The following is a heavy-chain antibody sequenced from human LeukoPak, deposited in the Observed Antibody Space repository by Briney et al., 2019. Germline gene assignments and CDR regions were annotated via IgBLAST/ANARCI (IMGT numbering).Heavy chain of an antibody. Sequence: ASVKVSCKASGYTFTSYGYSWVRQAPGQGLEWMGWISVYNGNTNYAQKPQGRGTMTTDKSTSTPYIELMSRRSDVPAVSYYARDLYDILTGYYRDDAFDIWGQGTMVTVSS. D-gene: IGHD3-9*01. J-gene: IGHJ3*02. CDR2: ISVYNGNT. CDR3: ARDLYDILTGYYRDDAFDI. CDR1: GYTFTSYG. V-gene: IGHV1-18*01.